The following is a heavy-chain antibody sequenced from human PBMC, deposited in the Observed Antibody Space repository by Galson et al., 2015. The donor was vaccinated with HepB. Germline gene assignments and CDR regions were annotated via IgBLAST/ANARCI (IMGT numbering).Heavy chain of an antibody. CDR1: GFTFSSYW. Sequence: SLRLSCAASGFTFSSYWMSWVRQAPGKGLEWVANIKQDGSEKYYVDSVKGRFTISRDNAKNSLYLQMNSLRAEDTAVYYCARDFAWLRFLADYWGQGTLATVSS. V-gene: IGHV3-7*03. D-gene: IGHD3-3*01. J-gene: IGHJ4*02. CDR2: IKQDGSEK. CDR3: ARDFAWLRFLADY.